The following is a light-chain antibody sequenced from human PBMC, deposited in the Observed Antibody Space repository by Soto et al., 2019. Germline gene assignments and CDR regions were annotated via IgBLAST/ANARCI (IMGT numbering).Light chain of an antibody. CDR3: QVRTEWPPFMYS. CDR2: DGF. CDR1: QSVSSSR. Sequence: DIVLTQSPATLSLSPGERATLSCGASQSVSSSRLAWYQQKPALAPRLLIYDGFLRATGIPDRFSGSGSGTDFTLTISRLEPEDFAVYYCQVRTEWPPFMYSFGQGTKVDIK. J-gene: IGKJ2*01. V-gene: IGKV3D-20*01.